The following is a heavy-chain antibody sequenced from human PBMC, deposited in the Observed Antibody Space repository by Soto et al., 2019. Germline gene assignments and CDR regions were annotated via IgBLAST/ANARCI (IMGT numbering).Heavy chain of an antibody. V-gene: IGHV4-59*01. J-gene: IGHJ6*03. Sequence: PSETLSLTCTASGGSISSYYWSWIRQPSGKGLEWIGYIYYSGSTNYNPSLKSRVTISVDTSKNQFSLKLSSVTAADTAVYYCARVYYGSGSYWPFYYYMDVWGKGTTVTVSS. CDR1: GGSISSYY. CDR2: IYYSGST. D-gene: IGHD3-10*01. CDR3: ARVYYGSGSYWPFYYYMDV.